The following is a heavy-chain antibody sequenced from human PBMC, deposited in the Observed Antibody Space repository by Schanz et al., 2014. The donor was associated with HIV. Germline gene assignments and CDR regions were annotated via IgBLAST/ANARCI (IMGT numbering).Heavy chain of an antibody. CDR1: EFTFSSYW. V-gene: IGHV3-7*03. CDR2: IKQDGSEK. CDR3: ATAPGFWATAPFDY. D-gene: IGHD5-18*01. Sequence: EVQLVETGGGLIQPGGSLRLSCAASEFTFSSYWMSWVRQAPGKGLEWVADIKQDGSEKYYVGSVKGRFTISRDNAKNSLYLQMNSLTAEDTAVYHCATAPGFWATAPFDYWGQGTLVTVSS. J-gene: IGHJ4*02.